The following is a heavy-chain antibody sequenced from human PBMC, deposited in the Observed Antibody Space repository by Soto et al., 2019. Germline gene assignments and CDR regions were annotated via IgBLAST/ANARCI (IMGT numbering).Heavy chain of an antibody. J-gene: IGHJ1*01. CDR1: GFTFSSYG. D-gene: IGHD4-17*01. CDR3: AKDKNGYGGNSRYFQH. CDR2: ISYDGSNK. Sequence: QVQLVESGGGVVQPGRSLRLSCAASGFTFSSYGMHWVRQAPGKGLEWVAVISYDGSNKYYADSVKGRFTISRDNSKNTLYLQMNSLRAEDTAVYYCAKDKNGYGGNSRYFQHWGKGTLVTVSS. V-gene: IGHV3-30*18.